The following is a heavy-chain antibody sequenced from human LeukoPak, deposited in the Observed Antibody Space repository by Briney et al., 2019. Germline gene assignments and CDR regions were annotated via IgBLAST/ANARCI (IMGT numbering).Heavy chain of an antibody. CDR3: ARDPRGYCSSTSCSSAFDI. Sequence: GGSLRLSCAASGFTFSSYSMNWVRQAPGKGLGWVSYISSSSNTIYYADSVKGRFTISRDNAKNSLYLQMNSLRAEDTAVYYCARDPRGYCSSTSCSSAFDIWGQGTMVTVSS. CDR2: ISSSSNTI. V-gene: IGHV3-48*04. CDR1: GFTFSSYS. J-gene: IGHJ3*02. D-gene: IGHD2-2*01.